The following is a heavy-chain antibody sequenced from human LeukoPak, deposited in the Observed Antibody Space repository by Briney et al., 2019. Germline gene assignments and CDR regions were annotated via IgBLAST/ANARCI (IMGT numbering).Heavy chain of an antibody. J-gene: IGHJ4*02. CDR2: IYSGGST. Sequence: GGSLRLSCAASGFTFSSYSMNWVRQAPGKGLEWVSVIYSGGSTYYADSVKGRFTISRDNSKNTLYLQMNSLRAEDTAVYYCAFEGSGYSFDYWGQGTLVTVSS. CDR1: GFTFSSYS. CDR3: AFEGSGYSFDY. V-gene: IGHV3-53*01. D-gene: IGHD3-9*01.